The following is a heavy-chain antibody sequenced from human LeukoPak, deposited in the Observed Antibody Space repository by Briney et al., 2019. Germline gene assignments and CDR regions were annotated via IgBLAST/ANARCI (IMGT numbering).Heavy chain of an antibody. CDR2: IIPIFGTA. CDR3: ATDRGYSGYDFDY. V-gene: IGHV1-69*06. D-gene: IGHD5-12*01. J-gene: IGHJ4*02. Sequence: SVKVSCKASGGTFSSYAISWVRQAPGQGLEWMGGIIPIFGTANYAQKFQGRVTITADKSTSTAYMELSSLRSEDTAVYYCATDRGYSGYDFDYWGQGTLVTVSS. CDR1: GGTFSSYA.